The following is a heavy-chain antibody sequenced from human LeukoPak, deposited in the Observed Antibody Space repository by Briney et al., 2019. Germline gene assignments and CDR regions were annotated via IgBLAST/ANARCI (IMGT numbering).Heavy chain of an antibody. Sequence: GGSLRLSCAASGFTVSSNYMSWVRQAPGKGLEWVSVIYSGGSTYYADSVKGRFTISRDNSKNTLYLQMNGLRAEDTAVYYCARVLGGATLDYWGQGTLVTVSS. CDR2: IYSGGST. CDR1: GFTVSSNY. V-gene: IGHV3-53*01. J-gene: IGHJ4*02. D-gene: IGHD1-26*01. CDR3: ARVLGGATLDY.